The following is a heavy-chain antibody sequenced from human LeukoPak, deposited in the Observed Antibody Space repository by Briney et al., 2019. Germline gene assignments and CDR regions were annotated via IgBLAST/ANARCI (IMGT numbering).Heavy chain of an antibody. CDR2: IYYSGST. V-gene: IGHV4-30-2*03. CDR1: GASISSGGYC. Sequence: PSETLSLTCTVSGASISSGGYCWSWIRQPPGKGLEWIGYIYYSGSTYYNPSLKSRVTISVDTSKNQFSLKLSSVTAADTAVYYCARMEGEDNWFDPWGQGTLVTVSS. J-gene: IGHJ5*02. CDR3: ARMEGEDNWFDP. D-gene: IGHD3-16*01.